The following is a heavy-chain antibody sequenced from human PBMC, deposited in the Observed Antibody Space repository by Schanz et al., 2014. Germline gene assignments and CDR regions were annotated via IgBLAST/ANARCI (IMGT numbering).Heavy chain of an antibody. D-gene: IGHD3-10*01. Sequence: QVQLVQSGAEVKKPGSSMKVSCKASGGTFNSYTINWVRQAPGQGLEWMGRIIPILGIANYAQKLQGRVTLTTDTSTSTAYMELRNLRSDDTAVYYCARAKRFGDMDVGGQGTTVTVSS. V-gene: IGHV1-69*02. CDR1: GGTFNSYT. CDR2: IIPILGIA. J-gene: IGHJ6*02. CDR3: ARAKRFGDMDV.